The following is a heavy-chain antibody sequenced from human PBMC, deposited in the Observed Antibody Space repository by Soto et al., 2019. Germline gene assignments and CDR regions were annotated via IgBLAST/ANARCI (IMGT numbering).Heavy chain of an antibody. D-gene: IGHD3-22*01. CDR3: ARVDYYDSSGYYRQRWFDP. J-gene: IGHJ5*02. CDR2: IYHSGST. CDR1: GGSISSGGYS. Sequence: QLQLQESGSGLVKPSQTLSLTCAVSGGSISSGGYSWSWIRQPPGKGLEWIGYIYHSGSTYYNPSLKSRVTISVDRSKNQFSLKLSSVTAADTAVYYCARVDYYDSSGYYRQRWFDPWGQGTLVTVSS. V-gene: IGHV4-30-2*01.